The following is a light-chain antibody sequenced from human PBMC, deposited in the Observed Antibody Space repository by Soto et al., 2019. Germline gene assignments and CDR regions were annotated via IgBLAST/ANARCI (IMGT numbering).Light chain of an antibody. Sequence: EIVMTQSPDTLSVSPGERVTVSCRASQSISSNLAWYQQRPGLAPRLLIYDASTRATGIPARFSGSGSGTEFTLTISSLQSEDCAIYYCQQYTNWRTFGQGTKVDIK. CDR2: DAS. CDR1: QSISSN. J-gene: IGKJ1*01. CDR3: QQYTNWRT. V-gene: IGKV3-15*01.